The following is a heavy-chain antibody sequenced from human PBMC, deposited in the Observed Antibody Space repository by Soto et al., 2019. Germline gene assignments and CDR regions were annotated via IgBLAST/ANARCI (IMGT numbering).Heavy chain of an antibody. CDR3: TRDSGDWWFGSRYYYYYGMDV. J-gene: IGHJ6*02. Sequence: GGSLRLSCTASGFTFGDYAMSWFRQAPGKGLEWVGFIRSKAYGGTTEYAASVKGRFTISRDDSKSIAYLQMNSLKTEDTAVYYCTRDSGDWWFGSRYYYYYGMDVWGQGTTVTVS. CDR2: IRSKAYGGTT. CDR1: GFTFGDYA. V-gene: IGHV3-49*03. D-gene: IGHD2-21*01.